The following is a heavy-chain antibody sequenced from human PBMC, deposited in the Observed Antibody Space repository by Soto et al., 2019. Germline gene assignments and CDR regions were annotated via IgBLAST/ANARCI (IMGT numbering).Heavy chain of an antibody. CDR2: IWYDGSNK. CDR1: EFTFSSYG. J-gene: IGHJ4*02. D-gene: IGHD6-19*01. V-gene: IGHV3-33*01. Sequence: QVQLVESGGGVVQPGRSLRLSCAASEFTFSSYGMHWVRQAPGKGLEWVAVIWYDGSNKYYADSVKGRFTISRDNSKNTLYLQMNSLRAEDTAVYYCARDKGQWLLEFDYWGQGTLVTVSS. CDR3: ARDKGQWLLEFDY.